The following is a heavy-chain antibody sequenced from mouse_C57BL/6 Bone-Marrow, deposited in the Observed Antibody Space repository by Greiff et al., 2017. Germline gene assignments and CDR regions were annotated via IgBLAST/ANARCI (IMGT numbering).Heavy chain of an antibody. Sequence: VQLQQSGPVLVKPGASVKMSCKASGYTFTNYYMNWVKQSHGQSLEWIGDINPYNGGTSYNKKFKGKATLTVDKSSSTAYMELNSLTSEDSAVYYYARWVLRFYFDYWGQGTTLTVSS. V-gene: IGHV1-19*01. CDR1: GYTFTNYY. D-gene: IGHD1-1*01. J-gene: IGHJ2*01. CDR2: INPYNGGT. CDR3: ARWVLRFYFDY.